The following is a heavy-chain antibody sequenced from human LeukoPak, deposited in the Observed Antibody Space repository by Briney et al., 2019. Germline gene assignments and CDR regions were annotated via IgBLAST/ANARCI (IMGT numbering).Heavy chain of an antibody. V-gene: IGHV5-51*01. J-gene: IGHJ4*02. CDR3: ARHESAYCGGDCAFDY. CDR2: IYPGDSDT. Sequence: GESLKISCKGSGYSFTSYWIAWVRQMPGKGLEWMGIIYPGDSDTRYSPSFQGQVTISADKSINTAYLQWSSLKASDTAMYYCARHESAYCGGDCAFDYWGQGTLVTVSS. CDR1: GYSFTSYW. D-gene: IGHD2-21*02.